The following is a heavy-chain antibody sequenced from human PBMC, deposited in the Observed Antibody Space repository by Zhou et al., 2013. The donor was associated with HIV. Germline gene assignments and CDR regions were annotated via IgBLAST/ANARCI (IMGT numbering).Heavy chain of an antibody. Sequence: QVQLVQSGADMKKPGASVKVSCKASGYTFTSYDINWVRQATGQGLEWMGWMNPNSGNTGYAQKFQGRVTMTRNTSISTAYMELSSLRSEDTAVYYCARGNYYDSSGYLREGPDYWGQGTLVTVSS. V-gene: IGHV1-8*01. D-gene: IGHD3-22*01. J-gene: IGHJ4*02. CDR1: GYTFTSYD. CDR3: ARGNYYDSSGYLREGPDY. CDR2: MNPNSGNT.